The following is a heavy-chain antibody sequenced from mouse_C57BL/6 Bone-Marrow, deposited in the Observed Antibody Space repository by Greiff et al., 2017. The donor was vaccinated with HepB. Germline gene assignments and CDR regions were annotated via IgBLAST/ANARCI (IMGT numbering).Heavy chain of an antibody. CDR2: IWRCDST. D-gene: IGHD1-1*01. CDR1: GFSLTSYG. CDR3: AITTVVATCFAY. Sequence: VKLMESGPGLVQPSQSLSITCTVSGFSLTSYGVHWVRQSPGKGLEWLGVIWRCDSTEYNAAFMSRLSLTKDNSNSQVFCKMNSLQADDTAIYYGAITTVVATCFAYWGQGTLVTVSA. V-gene: IGHV2-5*01. J-gene: IGHJ3*01.